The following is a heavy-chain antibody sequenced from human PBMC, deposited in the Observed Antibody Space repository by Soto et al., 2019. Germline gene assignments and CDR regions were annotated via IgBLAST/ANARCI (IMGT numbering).Heavy chain of an antibody. CDR1: GGSISSYY. V-gene: IGHV4-59*08. CDR3: ARHVRDCSGGSCPNYHSGNNWFDP. D-gene: IGHD2-15*01. Sequence: TSETLSLTCTVSGGSISSYYWSWIRQPPGKGLEWIGYIYYSGSTNYNPSLKSRVTISVDTSKNQFSLKLSSVTAADTAVYYCARHVRDCSGGSCPNYHSGNNWFDPWGQGTLVTVSS. CDR2: IYYSGST. J-gene: IGHJ5*02.